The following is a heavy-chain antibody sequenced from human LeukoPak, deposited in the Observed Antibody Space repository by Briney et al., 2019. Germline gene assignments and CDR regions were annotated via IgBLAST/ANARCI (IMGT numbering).Heavy chain of an antibody. CDR2: INTSGDKT. D-gene: IGHD6-13*01. V-gene: IGHV3-64D*06. Sequence: PGGSLRLSCSGSGFXFSTYAIHWVRQAPGKGPEYVSLINTSGDKTYYADSVKGRSTISRDNSKNTVSLQMSSLRAEDTAMYYCVKDLYKGDTSTWYYFDYWGQGTLVTVSS. J-gene: IGHJ4*02. CDR3: VKDLYKGDTSTWYYFDY. CDR1: GFXFSTYA.